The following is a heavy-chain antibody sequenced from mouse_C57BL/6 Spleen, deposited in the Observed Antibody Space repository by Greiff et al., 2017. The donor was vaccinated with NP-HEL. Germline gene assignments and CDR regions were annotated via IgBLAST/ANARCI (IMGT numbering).Heavy chain of an antibody. Sequence: DVQLQESGPVLVKPGASVKMSCKASGYTFTDYYMNWVKQSHGKSLEWIGVINPYNGGTSYNQKFKGKATLTVDKSSSTAYMELNSLTSEDSAVYYCARSFITTVVASDWGQGTTLTVSS. CDR2: INPYNGGT. D-gene: IGHD1-1*01. CDR1: GYTFTDYY. J-gene: IGHJ2*01. V-gene: IGHV1-19*01. CDR3: ARSFITTVVASD.